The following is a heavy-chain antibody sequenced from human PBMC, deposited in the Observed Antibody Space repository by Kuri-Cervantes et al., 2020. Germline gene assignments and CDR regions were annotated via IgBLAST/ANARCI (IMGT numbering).Heavy chain of an antibody. CDR3: ARVGRYCSGGSGYSRWFDP. CDR2: INHSGST. Sequence: SQTLSLTCAVFGGSFRGFYWSWIHPPPGKGLEWIGEINHSGSTNYNPSLRSRVTISVDTSKNQFSLKLSSVTAADTAVYYCARVGRYCSGGSGYSRWFDPWGQGTLVTVSS. J-gene: IGHJ5*02. V-gene: IGHV4-34*01. CDR1: GGSFRGFY. D-gene: IGHD2-15*01.